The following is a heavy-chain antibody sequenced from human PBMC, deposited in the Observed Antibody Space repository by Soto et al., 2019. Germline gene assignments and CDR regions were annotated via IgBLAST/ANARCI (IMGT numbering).Heavy chain of an antibody. V-gene: IGHV4-4*02. D-gene: IGHD2-15*01. CDR1: GGSISSTNW. CDR3: RSLPTRIEVRILPRPT. Sequence: QVQLQQSGPRLVKPSGALSLTCYVSGGSISSTNWWTWVRQPPGKGLEWIGEIYHTGNTNYNPSVRRRVTIAVDKSNNEYSLNIRAVTTADTADYYCRSLPTRIEVRILPRPTWGQGILVTISS. J-gene: IGHJ4*02. CDR2: IYHTGNT.